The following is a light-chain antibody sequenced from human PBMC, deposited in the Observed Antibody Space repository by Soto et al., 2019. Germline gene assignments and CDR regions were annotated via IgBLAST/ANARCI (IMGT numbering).Light chain of an antibody. CDR3: QVWDSTSAQYV. CDR1: NIGSKS. V-gene: IGLV3-21*02. CDR2: DDR. Sequence: SYELTQPPSLPVAPGQTARISCEGDNIGSKSVYWHQQKPGQAPVLVVYDDRDRPSGIPERFSGSNSGNTATLTINRVEAGDEADYYCQVWDSTSAQYVFGTGTKV. J-gene: IGLJ1*01.